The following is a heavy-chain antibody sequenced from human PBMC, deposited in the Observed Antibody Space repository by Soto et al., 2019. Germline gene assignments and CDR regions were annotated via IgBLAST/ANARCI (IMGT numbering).Heavy chain of an antibody. Sequence: GASVKVSCKASGGTFSSYTISWLRQAPGQGLEWMGRIIPILGIASYAQKFQGRVTITADKSTSTAYMELSSLRSEDTAVYYCARDLRIFGVVMTDYYMDVWGKGTTVTVSS. CDR1: GGTFSSYT. CDR3: ARDLRIFGVVMTDYYMDV. CDR2: IIPILGIA. D-gene: IGHD3-3*01. J-gene: IGHJ6*03. V-gene: IGHV1-69*04.